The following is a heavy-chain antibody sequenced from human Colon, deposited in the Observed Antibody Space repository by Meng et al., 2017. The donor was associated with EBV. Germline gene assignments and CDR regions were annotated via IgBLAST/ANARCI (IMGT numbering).Heavy chain of an antibody. CDR1: GFSFGGFG. Sequence: QLVESGGGVVQPGTSLRLSCEASGFSFGGFGMHWVRQGPGKGLEWVAMISYDGQKTYYADSVKGRFSISRDKSKNTFLQMSSLTVEDSAIYFCAKEYSLSSSWPYFDSRGQGTLVTVSS. CDR2: ISYDGQKT. J-gene: IGHJ4*02. D-gene: IGHD5-18*01. CDR3: AKEYSLSSSWPYFDS. V-gene: IGHV3-30*18.